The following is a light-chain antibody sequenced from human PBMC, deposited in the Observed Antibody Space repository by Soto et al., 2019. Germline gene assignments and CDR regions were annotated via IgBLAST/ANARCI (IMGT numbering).Light chain of an antibody. CDR2: DNN. V-gene: IGLV1-51*01. CDR1: SSNIGNNY. Sequence: QSVLTQPPSVSAAPGQKITTSCSGSSSNIGNNYVSWYQQLPGTAPKLLIYDNNERPSGIPDRFSGSKSGTSATLGITGLQTGDEADYYCGTWDNSLSAGVFGGGTKLTVL. J-gene: IGLJ2*01. CDR3: GTWDNSLSAGV.